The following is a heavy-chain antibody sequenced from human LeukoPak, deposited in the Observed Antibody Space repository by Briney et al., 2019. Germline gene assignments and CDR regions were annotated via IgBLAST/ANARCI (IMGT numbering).Heavy chain of an antibody. J-gene: IGHJ4*02. D-gene: IGHD3-3*01. CDR1: GYTFTNYD. V-gene: IGHV1-8*01. CDR2: MNPKNGNT. CDR3: SRGGLITSRTFDFWSAYS. Sequence: ASVKVSCKASGYTFTNYDINWVRQATGQGLEWMGWMNPKNGNTGSAQKFQGRVTMTGNTSMSTAYMELSGLRSEDTAIYFCSRGGLITSRTFDFWSAYSWGQGTLVTVSS.